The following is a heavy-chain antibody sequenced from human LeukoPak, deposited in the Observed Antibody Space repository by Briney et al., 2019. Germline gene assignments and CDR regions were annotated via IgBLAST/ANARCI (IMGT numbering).Heavy chain of an antibody. CDR1: GFAFSSYW. CDR3: ARPNYYGSGSYGMDV. Sequence: GGSLRLSCAASGFAFSSYWMHWVRQAPGKGLVWVSRINSDGSSTSYADSVKGRFTISRDNAKNTLYLQMNSLRAEDTAVYYCARPNYYGSGSYGMDVWGQGTTVTVSS. D-gene: IGHD3-10*01. CDR2: INSDGSST. V-gene: IGHV3-74*01. J-gene: IGHJ6*02.